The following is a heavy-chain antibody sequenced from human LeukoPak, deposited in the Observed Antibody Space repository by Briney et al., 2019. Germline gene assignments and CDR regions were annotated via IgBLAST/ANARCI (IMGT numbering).Heavy chain of an antibody. CDR3: AKDGTGTTLDYYYYMDV. V-gene: IGHV3-9*01. J-gene: IGHJ6*03. CDR1: GFTFDDYA. Sequence: GGSLRLSCAASGFTFDDYAMHWVRQAPGKGLEWVSGISWNSGSIGYADSVKGRFTISRDNAKNSLYLQRNSLRAEDTALYYCAKDGTGTTLDYYYYMDVWGKGTTVTVSS. D-gene: IGHD1-7*01. CDR2: ISWNSGSI.